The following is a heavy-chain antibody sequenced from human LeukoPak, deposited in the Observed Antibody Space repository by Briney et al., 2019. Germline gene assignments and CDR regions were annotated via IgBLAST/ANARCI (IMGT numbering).Heavy chain of an antibody. CDR1: GVTFSSYS. D-gene: IGHD3-3*01. Sequence: GGSLRLSCAASGVTFSSYSMNWVRQAPGKGLEWVSYICSSRSTIYYADSVKGRSTISRDNAKNSLYLQMNRLRAEDTAVCYCGRGNDDFWSGYPCDYWGQGTLVTVSS. J-gene: IGHJ4*02. V-gene: IGHV3-48*01. CDR3: GRGNDDFWSGYPCDY. CDR2: ICSSRSTI.